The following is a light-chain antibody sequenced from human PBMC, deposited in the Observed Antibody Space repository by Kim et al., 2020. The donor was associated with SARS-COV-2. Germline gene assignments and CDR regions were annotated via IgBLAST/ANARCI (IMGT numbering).Light chain of an antibody. V-gene: IGLV6-57*01. CDR2: DNY. CDR3: QSYDIYTQV. J-gene: IGLJ3*02. CDR1: SGSIASNY. Sequence: KTVTLSCTLSSGSIASNYVQWYLQRPGRSPTTVIYDNYQRPAGVPDRFSGSIDSSSNSASLSISGLQTVDEADYYCQSYDIYTQVFGGGTKLTVL.